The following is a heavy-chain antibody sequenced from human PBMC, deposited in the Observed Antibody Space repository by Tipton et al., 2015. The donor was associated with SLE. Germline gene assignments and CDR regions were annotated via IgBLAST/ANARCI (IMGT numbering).Heavy chain of an antibody. Sequence: QLVQSGAEVKKPGASVKDSCKASGYTFTSYGISWVRQAPGQGLEWMGWISAYNGNTNYAQKLQGRVTMTTDTSTSTAYMELSSLRSEDTAVYSCARVINSGSFDRPFYNAMDVWGQGTTVSVSS. D-gene: IGHD3-9*01. V-gene: IGHV1-18*01. CDR3: ARVINSGSFDRPFYNAMDV. J-gene: IGHJ6*02. CDR1: GYTFTSYG. CDR2: ISAYNGNT.